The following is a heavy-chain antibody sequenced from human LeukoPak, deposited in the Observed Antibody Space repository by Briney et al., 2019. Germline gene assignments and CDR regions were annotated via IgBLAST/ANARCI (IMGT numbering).Heavy chain of an antibody. CDR3: ARDTRIQLWSDEYYFDY. CDR1: GYTFTGYY. J-gene: IGHJ4*02. D-gene: IGHD5-18*01. V-gene: IGHV1-2*02. CDR2: INPNSGGT. Sequence: GASVKVSCKASGYTFTGYYMHWVRQAPGQGLEWMGWINPNSGGTNYAQKFQGRVTMTRDTSISTAYMELSRLRSDDTAVYYCARDTRIQLWSDEYYFDYWGQGTLVTASS.